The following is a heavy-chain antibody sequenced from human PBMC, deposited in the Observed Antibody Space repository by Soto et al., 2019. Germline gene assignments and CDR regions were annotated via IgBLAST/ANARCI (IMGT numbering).Heavy chain of an antibody. D-gene: IGHD2-21*02. CDR1: GGSISTDHYH. J-gene: IGHJ6*02. CDR3: AREDDGGDRDYYGLDV. V-gene: IGHV4-30-4*01. CDR2: IHYSGSI. Sequence: QVQLQESGPGLVRPSQTLSLTCTVSGGSISTDHYHWTWIRQPPGKGLEWIGYIHYSGSIYSNPSLQSRVTRSVDTSNSLFSLKLSSVTAAESAVYFCAREDDGGDRDYYGLDVWGQGTTVTVSS.